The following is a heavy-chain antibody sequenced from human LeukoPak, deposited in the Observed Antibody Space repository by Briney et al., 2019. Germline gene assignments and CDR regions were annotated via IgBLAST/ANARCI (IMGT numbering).Heavy chain of an antibody. Sequence: SETLSLTCAVYGGSFSGYYWSWIRQPPGKGLEWIGEINHSGSTNYNPSLKSRVTISVDTSKNQFSLKLGSVTAADTAVYYCARARKQQLVRRRFYYYYYMDVWGKGTTVTVSS. CDR3: ARARKQQLVRRRFYYYYYMDV. V-gene: IGHV4-34*01. CDR1: GGSFSGYY. CDR2: INHSGST. D-gene: IGHD6-13*01. J-gene: IGHJ6*03.